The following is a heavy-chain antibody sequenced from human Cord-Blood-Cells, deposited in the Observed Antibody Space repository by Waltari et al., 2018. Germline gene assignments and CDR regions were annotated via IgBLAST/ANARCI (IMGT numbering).Heavy chain of an antibody. CDR1: GGSFSGYY. D-gene: IGHD6-13*01. CDR3: ARGAIAAAGTPYQPRLFDY. V-gene: IGHV4-34*01. CDR2: INHSGST. J-gene: IGHJ4*02. Sequence: QVQLQQRGAGLLKPSETLSLTCAVYGGSFSGYYWSWIRQPPGKGLEWIGEINHSGSTNYNPSLKSRVTISVDTSKNQFSLKLSSVTAADTAVYYCARGAIAAAGTPYQPRLFDYWGQGTLVTVSS.